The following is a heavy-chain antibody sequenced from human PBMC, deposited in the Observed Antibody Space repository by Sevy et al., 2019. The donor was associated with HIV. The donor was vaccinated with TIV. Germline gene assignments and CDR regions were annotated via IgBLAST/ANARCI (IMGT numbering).Heavy chain of an antibody. Sequence: GGSLRLSCAVAGFTFSSYAMTWVRQAPGKGLEWVSGLIGSGHTTYYADSVKGRFTISRDNSKNTLYLQMNSLRAGDTAIYYCAKDTDYYNSPNIFEYWGHGTLVTVSS. J-gene: IGHJ4*01. CDR1: GFTFSSYA. V-gene: IGHV3-23*01. CDR3: AKDTDYYNSPNIFEY. CDR2: LIGSGHTT. D-gene: IGHD1-1*01.